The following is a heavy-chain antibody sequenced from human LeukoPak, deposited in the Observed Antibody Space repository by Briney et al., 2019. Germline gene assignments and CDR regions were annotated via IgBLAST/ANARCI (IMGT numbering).Heavy chain of an antibody. CDR1: GGSISSYY. D-gene: IGHD4-23*01. J-gene: IGHJ4*02. CDR2: IYTSGST. CDR3: ARSELRWHFDY. V-gene: IGHV4-4*07. Sequence: PSETLSLTCTVSGGSISSYYWSWIQQPAGKGLEWIGRIYTSGSTNYNPPLKSRVTMSVDTSKNQFSLKLSSVTAADTAVYYCARSELRWHFDYWGQGTLVTVSS.